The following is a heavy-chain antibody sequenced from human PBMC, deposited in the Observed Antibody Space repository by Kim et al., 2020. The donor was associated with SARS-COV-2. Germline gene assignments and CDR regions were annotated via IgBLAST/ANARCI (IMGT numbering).Heavy chain of an antibody. CDR1: GFTFSSYW. CDR3: ARDSSFGITMVRGVRRPLGGMDV. Sequence: GGSLRLSCAASGFTFSSYWMSWVRQAPGKGLEWVANIKQDGSEKYYVDSVKGRFTISRDNAKNSLYLQMNSLRADDTAVYYCARDSSFGITMVRGVRRPLGGMDVWGQGTTVTVSS. V-gene: IGHV3-7*03. J-gene: IGHJ6*02. D-gene: IGHD3-10*01. CDR2: IKQDGSEK.